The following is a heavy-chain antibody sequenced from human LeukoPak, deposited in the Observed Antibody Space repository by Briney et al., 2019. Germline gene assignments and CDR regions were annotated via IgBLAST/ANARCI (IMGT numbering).Heavy chain of an antibody. CDR2: ISSSSSYI. CDR1: GFTFSSYS. V-gene: IGHV3-21*01. D-gene: IGHD6-13*01. Sequence: GGSLRLSCAASGFTFSSYSMNWVRQAPGEGLEWVSSISSSSSYIYYADSVKGRFTISRDNAKNSLYLQMNSLRAEDTAVYYCARYRSWPPRLFDYWGQGTLVTVSS. J-gene: IGHJ4*02. CDR3: ARYRSWPPRLFDY.